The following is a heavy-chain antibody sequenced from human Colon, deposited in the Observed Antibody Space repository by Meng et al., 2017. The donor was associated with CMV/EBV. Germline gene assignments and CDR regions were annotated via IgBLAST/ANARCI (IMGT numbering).Heavy chain of an antibody. Sequence: GGSLRLSCEVSGFTFSSYSMNWVRQAPGKGLEWVASISTSSTDIFYVDSVKGRFTISRDNGKNSVYLQMNSLRAEHTAVYYCARDLAVFGVVTENFWGQGTVVTVSS. CDR1: GFTFSSYS. V-gene: IGHV3-21*06. CDR2: ISTSSTDI. CDR3: ARDLAVFGVVTENF. D-gene: IGHD3-3*01. J-gene: IGHJ4*02.